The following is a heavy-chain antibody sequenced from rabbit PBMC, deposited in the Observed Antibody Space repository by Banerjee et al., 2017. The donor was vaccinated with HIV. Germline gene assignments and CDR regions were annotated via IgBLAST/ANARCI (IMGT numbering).Heavy chain of an antibody. Sequence: QLVESGGGLVQPGGSLKLSCKASGLDFSSYSMSWVRQAPGKGLEWIGYIDPVFGSTYYASWVNGRFTISSHNAQNTLYLQLNSLTAADTATYFCARGAGYAGYGYDNYGMDLWGPGTLVTVS. J-gene: IGHJ6*01. CDR1: GLDFSSYS. CDR2: IDPVFGST. CDR3: ARGAGYAGYGYDNYGMDL. V-gene: IGHV1S7*01. D-gene: IGHD4-2*01.